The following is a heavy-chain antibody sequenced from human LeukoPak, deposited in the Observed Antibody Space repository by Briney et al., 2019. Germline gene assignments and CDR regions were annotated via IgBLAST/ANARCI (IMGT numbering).Heavy chain of an antibody. Sequence: AASVTVSFTASGYTFSNYGINWVRQAPGQGLGWMGWISLDSGNTGYAQRVQGRVTLTTDTSTSTAYMELRSLRSDDTAVYFCARVTYLRPYQLDYWGQGTLVSISS. D-gene: IGHD2-2*01. V-gene: IGHV1-18*01. CDR2: ISLDSGNT. J-gene: IGHJ4*02. CDR3: ARVTYLRPYQLDY. CDR1: GYTFSNYG.